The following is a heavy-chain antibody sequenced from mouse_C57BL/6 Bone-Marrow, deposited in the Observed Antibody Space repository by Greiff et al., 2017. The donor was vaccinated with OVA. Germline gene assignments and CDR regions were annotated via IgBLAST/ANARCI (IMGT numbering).Heavy chain of an antibody. CDR3: ARGITTVHYAMDY. CDR2: IYPSDSET. V-gene: IGHV1-61*01. J-gene: IGHJ4*01. CDR1: GHTFTSYW. D-gene: IGHD1-1*01. Sequence: QVQLQQPGAELVRPGSSVKLSCKASGHTFTSYWMDWVKQRPGQGLEWIGNIYPSDSETHYNQKFKDKATLTVDKSSSTAYMQLSSLTSEDSAVYYCARGITTVHYAMDYWGQGTSVTVSS.